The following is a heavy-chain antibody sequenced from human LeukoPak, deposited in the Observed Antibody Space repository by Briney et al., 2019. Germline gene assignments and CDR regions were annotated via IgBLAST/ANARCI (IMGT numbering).Heavy chain of an antibody. V-gene: IGHV3-9*01. CDR1: GFTFDDYA. CDR2: ISWNSGSI. D-gene: IGHD4-17*01. Sequence: PGGSLRLSCAASGFTFDDYAMHWVRQAPGKGLEWVSGISWNSGSIGYADSVKGRFTISRDNAKNSLYLQMNSLRAEDTAAYYCAKDSASTVTSADYWGQGTLVTVSS. J-gene: IGHJ4*02. CDR3: AKDSASTVTSADY.